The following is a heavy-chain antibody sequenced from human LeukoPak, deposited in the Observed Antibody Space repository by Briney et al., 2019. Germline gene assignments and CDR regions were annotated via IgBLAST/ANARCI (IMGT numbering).Heavy chain of an antibody. CDR3: ARHSSVGPDAFDI. J-gene: IGHJ3*02. V-gene: IGHV4-39*01. D-gene: IGHD5/OR15-5a*01. CDR1: GGSISSSSYY. Sequence: SETLSLTCTASGGSISSSSYYWGWIRQPPGKGLEWIGSIYYSGSTYYNPSLKSRVTISVDTSKNQFSLKLSSVTAADTAVYYCARHSSVGPDAFDIWGQGTMVTVSS. CDR2: IYYSGST.